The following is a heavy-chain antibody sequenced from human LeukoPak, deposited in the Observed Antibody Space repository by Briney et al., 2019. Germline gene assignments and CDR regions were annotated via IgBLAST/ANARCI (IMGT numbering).Heavy chain of an antibody. CDR2: FDPEDGET. J-gene: IGHJ5*02. CDR3: ATLRNEEWELLPWFDP. V-gene: IGHV1-24*01. D-gene: IGHD1-26*01. Sequence: GASVKVSCKVSGYTLTELSMHWVRQAPGKGLEWMGGFDPEDGETIYAQKFQGRVTMTEDTSTDTAYMELSSLRSEDTAAYYCATLRNEEWELLPWFDPWGQGTLVTVSS. CDR1: GYTLTELS.